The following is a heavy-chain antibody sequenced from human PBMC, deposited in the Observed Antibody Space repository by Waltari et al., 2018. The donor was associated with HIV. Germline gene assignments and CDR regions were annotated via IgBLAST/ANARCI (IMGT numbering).Heavy chain of an antibody. CDR3: ASQSRVLDYEFREGWFFHL. Sequence: VQLLESAAGLVQPGGALRLSCVSSGCSLRGHWIGWGSRPPGKGLEWVSSVGASFVDTFYPASVNGRFTVTSDNSKHTLLLQTHSLRVDATAVYYCASQSRVLDYEFREGWFFHLWGRGTLVSVSS. CDR1: GCSLRGHW. J-gene: IGHJ2*01. V-gene: IGHV3-23*01. D-gene: IGHD4-17*01. CDR2: VGASFVDT.